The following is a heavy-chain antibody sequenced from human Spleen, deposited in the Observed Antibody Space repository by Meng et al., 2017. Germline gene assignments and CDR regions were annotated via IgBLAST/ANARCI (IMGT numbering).Heavy chain of an antibody. V-gene: IGHV1-2*06. D-gene: IGHD6-13*01. CDR1: GYTFTGYY. J-gene: IGHJ4*02. Sequence: ASVKVSCKDSGYTFTGYYMHWVRQATGQGLEWMGRINPNSGGTNYAQKFQGRVTMTRDTSIRTAYMGLSRLRSDDTAVYYCARDEDISAAGKLFGDYWGQGTLVTVSS. CDR2: INPNSGGT. CDR3: ARDEDISAAGKLFGDY.